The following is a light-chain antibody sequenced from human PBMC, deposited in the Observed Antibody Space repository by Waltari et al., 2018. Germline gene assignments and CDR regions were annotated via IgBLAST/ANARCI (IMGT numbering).Light chain of an antibody. V-gene: IGLV3-1*01. CDR3: QAWDSSTAI. Sequence: SELTQPPSVPVSPVQTPRITCPADKLRYKYACWYQQKPVQSPVLVIYQDNNRPSGIRERFSGSNSGNTATLTIRGTQAMDEADYYCQAWDSSTAIFGGGTKLTVL. CDR1: KLRYKY. CDR2: QDN. J-gene: IGLJ2*01.